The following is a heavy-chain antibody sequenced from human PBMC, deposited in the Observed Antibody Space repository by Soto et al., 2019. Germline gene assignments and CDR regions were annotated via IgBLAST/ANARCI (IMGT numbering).Heavy chain of an antibody. CDR1: GGYFSGYY. Sequence: PSETLSLTCAVYGGYFSGYYWSWIRQPPGKGLEWIGEINHSGSTNYNPSLKSRVTISVDTSKNQFSLKLSSVTAADTAVYYCARQQWLVLNAFDIWGQGTMVTVSS. J-gene: IGHJ3*02. V-gene: IGHV4-34*01. CDR3: ARQQWLVLNAFDI. D-gene: IGHD6-19*01. CDR2: INHSGST.